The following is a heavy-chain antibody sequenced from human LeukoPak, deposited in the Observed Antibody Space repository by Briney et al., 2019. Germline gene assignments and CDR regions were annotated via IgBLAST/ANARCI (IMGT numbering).Heavy chain of an antibody. J-gene: IGHJ4*02. Sequence: GSLRLSCAASGFTFSSYAMHWVRQAPGKGLEWVAVTSYDGSNKYYADSVKGRFTISRDNSKNTLYLQMNSLRAEDTAVYYCASMCSSTSCYFDYWGQGTLVTVSS. CDR2: TSYDGSNK. D-gene: IGHD2-2*01. CDR3: ASMCSSTSCYFDY. V-gene: IGHV3-30-3*01. CDR1: GFTFSSYA.